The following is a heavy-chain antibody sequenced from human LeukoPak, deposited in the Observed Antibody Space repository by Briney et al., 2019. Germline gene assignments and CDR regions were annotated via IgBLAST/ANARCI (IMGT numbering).Heavy chain of an antibody. CDR1: GGSFSGYY. CDR3: ASSTVTTPFDY. V-gene: IGHV4-34*01. J-gene: IGHJ4*02. Sequence: SETLSLTCAVYGGSFSGYYWSWIRQPPGKGLEWIGEINHSGSTNYNPSLKSRVTISVDTSKNQFSLKLSSVTAADTAVYYCASSTVTTPFDYWGRGTLVTVSS. CDR2: INHSGST. D-gene: IGHD4-17*01.